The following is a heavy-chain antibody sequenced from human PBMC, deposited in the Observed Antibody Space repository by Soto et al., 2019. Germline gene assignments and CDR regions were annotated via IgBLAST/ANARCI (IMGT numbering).Heavy chain of an antibody. V-gene: IGHV4-30-4*01. CDR1: GGSISSGDYY. Sequence: QVQLQESGPGLVKPSQTLSLTCTVSGGSISSGDYYWSWIRQPPGKGLEWIGYIYYSGSTYYNPSLKSLVIRSVDTSKNQFSLKLSYVTAADTAVYYCAREGIAVAGIHYWVQGTLVTVS. J-gene: IGHJ4*02. CDR3: AREGIAVAGIHY. CDR2: IYYSGST. D-gene: IGHD6-19*01.